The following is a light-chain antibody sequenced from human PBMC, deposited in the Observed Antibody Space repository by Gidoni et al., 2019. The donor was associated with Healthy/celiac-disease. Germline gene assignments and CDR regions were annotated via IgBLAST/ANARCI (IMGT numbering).Light chain of an antibody. CDR3: QQSYSTPRT. Sequence: DIQMTQSQSSLSASVGDRVTITCRESQSISSYLNWYQQKPGKAPKLLIYAASSLHSGVPSRFSGSGSGTDFTLTISSLQPEDFATYYCQQSYSTPRTFGQGTKVEIK. CDR1: QSISSY. CDR2: AAS. V-gene: IGKV1-39*01. J-gene: IGKJ1*01.